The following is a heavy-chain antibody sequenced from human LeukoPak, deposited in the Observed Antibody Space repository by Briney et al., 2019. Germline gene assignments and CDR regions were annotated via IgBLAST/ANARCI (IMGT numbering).Heavy chain of an antibody. J-gene: IGHJ4*02. V-gene: IGHV1-8*01. CDR1: GDTSTSYV. CDR2: MDPSSGNT. Sequence: ASLKVSSKASGDTSTSYVINSGRHTTGQGLGWMGWMDPSSGNTGYAQKCQGRVTITRNTSISPAYMKLSSLRSEDTAVYYGARGVVGVDAFEFDCWGQGTLVSVSS. D-gene: IGHD2-15*01. CDR3: ARGVVGVDAFEFDC.